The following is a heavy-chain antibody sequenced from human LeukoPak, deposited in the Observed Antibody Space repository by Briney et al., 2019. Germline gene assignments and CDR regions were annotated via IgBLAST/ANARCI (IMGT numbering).Heavy chain of an antibody. D-gene: IGHD2-15*01. CDR2: INEGSTNI. CDR1: GFTFNSYS. V-gene: IGHV3-48*01. Sequence: GGSLRLSCAASGFTFNSYSMNWIRQAPGKGLEWISYINEGSTNIYYADSVKGRFTISRDNAKNSLYMQMNSLRAEDTAVYYCARDKGGPDYWGQGTLVTVSS. CDR3: ARDKGGPDY. J-gene: IGHJ4*02.